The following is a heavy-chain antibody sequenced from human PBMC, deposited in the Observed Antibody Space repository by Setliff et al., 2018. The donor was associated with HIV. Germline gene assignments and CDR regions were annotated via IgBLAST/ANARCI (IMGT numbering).Heavy chain of an antibody. J-gene: IGHJ4*01. D-gene: IGHD1-26*01. CDR1: HYSISDSYY. CDR2: VYCLGNT. CDR3: ARGQWEGLHAYFFDV. Sequence: KASETLSLTCLVSHYSISDSYYWGWVRQPPGKDLEWIGTVYCLGNTNHNPSLRSRLSLSIDRSHQSFSFQLTSVSAAATAMYYCARGQWEGLHAYFFDVWGHGMLVTVSS. V-gene: IGHV4-38-2*01.